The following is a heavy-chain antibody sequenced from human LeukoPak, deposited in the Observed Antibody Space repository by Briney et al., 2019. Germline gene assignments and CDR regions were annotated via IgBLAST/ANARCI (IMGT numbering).Heavy chain of an antibody. CDR3: ARDHYYGSGSFDY. CDR2: ISSSNTI. J-gene: IGHJ4*02. Sequence: GGSLRLSCAASGFTFSSYEMNWVRPAPGKGLEWISYISSSNTIYYADSVKGRFTISRDNANNSLCLQMNSLRAEDTAVYYCARDHYYGSGSFDYWGQGTLVTVSS. V-gene: IGHV3-48*03. D-gene: IGHD3-10*01. CDR1: GFTFSSYE.